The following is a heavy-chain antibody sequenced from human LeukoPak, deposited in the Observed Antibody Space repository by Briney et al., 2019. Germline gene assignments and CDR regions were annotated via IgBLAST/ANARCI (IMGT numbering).Heavy chain of an antibody. V-gene: IGHV4-4*07. CDR2: IHTSGST. D-gene: IGHD1-14*01. J-gene: IGHJ4*02. Sequence: SETLSLTCTVSGGSISSYYWTWIRQPAGKGPEWIGRIHTSGSTNYNPSLKTRVTMSVDTSKNQFSLKLTSVTAADSAVYYCARLRSTTWTGAFDYWGQGTLVTFSS. CDR1: GGSISSYY. CDR3: ARLRSTTWTGAFDY.